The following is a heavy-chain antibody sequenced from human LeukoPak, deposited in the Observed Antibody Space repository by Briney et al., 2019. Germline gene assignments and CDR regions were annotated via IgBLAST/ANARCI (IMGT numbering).Heavy chain of an antibody. V-gene: IGHV3-30-3*01. CDR2: ISYDGSNK. D-gene: IGHD6-6*01. CDR1: GFTFSSYA. J-gene: IGHJ4*02. Sequence: GGSLRLSCAASGFTFSSYAMHWVRQAPGKGLEWVAVISYDGSNKYYADSVKGRFTISRDNSKDTLYLQMNSLRAEDTAVYYCARDRVGNSSSIIDYWGQGTLVTVSS. CDR3: ARDRVGNSSSIIDY.